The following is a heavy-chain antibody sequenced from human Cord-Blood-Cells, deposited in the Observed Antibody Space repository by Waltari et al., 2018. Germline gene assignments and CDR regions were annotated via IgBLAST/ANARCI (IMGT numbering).Heavy chain of an antibody. J-gene: IGHJ4*02. D-gene: IGHD6-13*01. CDR2: IHDSGRT. CDR3: ARVIAAFDY. Sequence: QVQLQQWGAGLLKPSETLSLTCAVYGGSFSGYYWSWIRQPPGKGLEWIGEIHDSGRTNYNPSLKRPVTISVDTSKNQFSLKLSSVTAADTAVYYCARVIAAFDYWGQGTLVTVSS. CDR1: GGSFSGYY. V-gene: IGHV4-34*01.